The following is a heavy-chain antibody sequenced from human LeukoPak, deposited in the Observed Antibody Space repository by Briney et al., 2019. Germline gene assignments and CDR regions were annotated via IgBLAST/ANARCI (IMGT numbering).Heavy chain of an antibody. D-gene: IGHD6-13*01. J-gene: IGHJ4*02. V-gene: IGHV1-18*01. CDR2: FSANNANT. CDR1: GYSFTSCG. Sequence: ASVKVSFSRSGYSFTSCGISLVRQAPGQGLELMGWFSANNANTNYSQKDQGRVSMTIYRSTSKAYMELLSRRSEDTAVYYCARDSSNWSFDYWGEGTLVTVSS. CDR3: ARDSSNWSFDY.